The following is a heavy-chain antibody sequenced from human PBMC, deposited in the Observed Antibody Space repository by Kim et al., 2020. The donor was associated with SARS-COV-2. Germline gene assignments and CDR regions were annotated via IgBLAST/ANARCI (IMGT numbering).Heavy chain of an antibody. D-gene: IGHD1-7*01. CDR1: GYSISSGYY. CDR2: IYHSGST. Sequence: SETLSLTCTVSGYSISSGYYWGWIRQPPGKGLEWIGSIYHSGSTYYNPSLKSRVTISVDTSKNQFSLKLSSVTAADTAVYYCARVFIGTEPDYWGQGTLVTVSS. J-gene: IGHJ4*02. CDR3: ARVFIGTEPDY. V-gene: IGHV4-38-2*02.